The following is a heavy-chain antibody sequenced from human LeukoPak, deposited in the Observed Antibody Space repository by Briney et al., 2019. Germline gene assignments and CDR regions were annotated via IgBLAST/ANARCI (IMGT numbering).Heavy chain of an antibody. D-gene: IGHD3-22*01. CDR1: GINFSGYS. CDR3: AIRGYYDTTYAYDYHAMDV. J-gene: IGHJ6*02. V-gene: IGHV3-48*02. Sequence: GGSLRLSCAASGINFSGYSMHWVRQAPGKGLEWVSYISGSSRTIYYADSVKGRFTISRDNAKNSLHLQINSLRDEDTAVYYCAIRGYYDTTYAYDYHAMDVWGQGTTVTVSS. CDR2: ISGSSRTI.